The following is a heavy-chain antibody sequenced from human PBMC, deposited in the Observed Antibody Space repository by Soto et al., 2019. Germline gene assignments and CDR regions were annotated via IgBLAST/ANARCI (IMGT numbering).Heavy chain of an antibody. J-gene: IGHJ6*02. CDR3: ARGGYSGSIRHYYYYGMDV. CDR1: GGSFSGYY. CDR2: INHSGST. V-gene: IGHV4-34*01. Sequence: SETLSLTCAVYGGSFSGYYWSWIRQPPGKGLEWIGEINHSGSTNYNPSLKSRVTISVDTSKNQFSLKLSSVTAADTAVYYCARGGYSGSIRHYYYYGMDVWGQGTTVTVSS. D-gene: IGHD1-26*01.